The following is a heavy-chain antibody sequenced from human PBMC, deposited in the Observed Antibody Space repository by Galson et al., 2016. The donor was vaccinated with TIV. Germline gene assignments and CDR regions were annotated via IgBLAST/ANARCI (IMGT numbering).Heavy chain of an antibody. J-gene: IGHJ6*02. V-gene: IGHV1-69*13. D-gene: IGHD5-18*01. CDR3: ASDRNTAFDTYHQYYGMDV. Sequence: SVKVSCKASGGTFSSYVFNWVRLAPGQGLEWMGGIIPLFRTTNNAPKFQGRVTITADESTNTAYMELNSLKYGDTAVYYCASDRNTAFDTYHQYYGMDVWGQGTTVTVSS. CDR1: GGTFSSYV. CDR2: IIPLFRTT.